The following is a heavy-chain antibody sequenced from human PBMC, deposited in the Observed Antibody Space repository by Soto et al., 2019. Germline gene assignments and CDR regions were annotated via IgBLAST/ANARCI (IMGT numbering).Heavy chain of an antibody. V-gene: IGHV1-18*04. J-gene: IGHJ5*02. CDR1: GYTFTSYG. CDR2: ISAYNGNT. D-gene: IGHD4-17*01. Sequence: ASVKVSCQASGYTFTSYGISWVRRAPGQGLEWMGWISAYNGNTNYAQKLQGRVTMTTDTSTSTAYMELRSLRSDDTAVYYCASDPGGDYRHYETWGQGSLLTVSS. CDR3: ASDPGGDYRHYET.